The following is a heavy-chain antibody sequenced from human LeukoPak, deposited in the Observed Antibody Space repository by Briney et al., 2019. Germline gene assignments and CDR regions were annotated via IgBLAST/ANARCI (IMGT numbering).Heavy chain of an antibody. CDR2: INHSGRT. CDR3: ARSPLTGNYGDWFDP. D-gene: IGHD3-9*01. Sequence: SETLSLTCGVSGGSFSAYYWSWIRQPPGKGLELIGEINHSGRTNYNPSLKSRVTISVDTSKNQFSLNLSSVAAADTAVYYCARSPLTGNYGDWFDPWGQGTLVIVSS. J-gene: IGHJ5*02. CDR1: GGSFSAYY. V-gene: IGHV4-34*01.